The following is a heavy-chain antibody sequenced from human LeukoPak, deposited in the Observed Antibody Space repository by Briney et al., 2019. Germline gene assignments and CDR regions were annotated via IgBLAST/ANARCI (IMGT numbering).Heavy chain of an antibody. CDR2: ISSSGSTV. CDR3: AREMEGDYGSGTFFDL. CDR1: GFTFSDYY. V-gene: IGHV3-11*01. D-gene: IGHD3-10*01. J-gene: IGHJ4*02. Sequence: GESLRLSCAASGFTFSDYYMSWIRQAPGKGLEWVSYISSSGSTVYYAGSVKGRFTISRDNAQNSLYLQMNSLRTEDTAVYYCAREMEGDYGSGTFFDLWGQGNMVTVSS.